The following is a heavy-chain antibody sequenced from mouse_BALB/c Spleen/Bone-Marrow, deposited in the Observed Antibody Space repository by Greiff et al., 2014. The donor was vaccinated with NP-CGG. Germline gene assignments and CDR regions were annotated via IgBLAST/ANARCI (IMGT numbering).Heavy chain of an antibody. CDR3: AKVTTGFAY. Sequence: QVQLKESGAELVRPGSSVKISCKASGYAFSSYWVTRVKQRPGQGLEWIGQIYPGDGDTNYNGKFKDKVTLTADKSSSAAYMQLSSLTSEDSAVYFCAKVTTGFAYWGQGTLVTVSA. D-gene: IGHD2-2*01. J-gene: IGHJ3*01. CDR2: IYPGDGDT. V-gene: IGHV1-80*01. CDR1: GYAFSSYW.